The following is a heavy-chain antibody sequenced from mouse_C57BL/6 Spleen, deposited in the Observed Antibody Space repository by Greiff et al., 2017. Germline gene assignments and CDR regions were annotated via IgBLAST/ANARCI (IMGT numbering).Heavy chain of an antibody. CDR1: GYTFTSYG. V-gene: IGHV1-81*01. J-gene: IGHJ3*01. Sequence: QVQLQQSGAELARPGASVKLSCKASGYTFTSYGISWVKQRTGQGLEWIGEIYPRSGNTYYNEKFKGKATLTADKSSSTAYMELRSLTSEDSAVYFCAREGVYGNPFAYWGQGTLVTVSA. CDR3: AREGVYGNPFAY. CDR2: IYPRSGNT. D-gene: IGHD2-1*01.